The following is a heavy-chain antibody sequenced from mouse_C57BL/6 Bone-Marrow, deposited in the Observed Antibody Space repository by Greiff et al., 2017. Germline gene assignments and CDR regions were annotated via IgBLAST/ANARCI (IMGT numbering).Heavy chain of an antibody. CDR2: ISSGGSYT. CDR3: AREANLLWYWYFDV. V-gene: IGHV5-6*02. J-gene: IGHJ1*03. Sequence: EVMLVESGGDLVKPGGSLKLSCAASGFTFSSYGMSWVRQTPDKRLEWVATISSGGSYTYYPDSVKGRFTISRDNAKNTLYLQMSSLKSEATAMDYCAREANLLWYWYFDVWGTGTTVTVSS. CDR1: GFTFSSYG. D-gene: IGHD2-1*01.